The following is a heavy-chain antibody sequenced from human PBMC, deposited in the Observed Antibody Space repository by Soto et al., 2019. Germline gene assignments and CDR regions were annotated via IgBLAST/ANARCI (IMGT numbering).Heavy chain of an antibody. D-gene: IGHD6-13*01. J-gene: IGHJ6*03. CDR3: ARHGRASADLYYYYMDV. CDR2: IYYSGTT. Sequence: SETLSLTCTVSGGSISSSSYYWGWIRQPPGKGLEWIGSIYYSGTTDYNPSLKSRVTISVDTSKNQFSLKLTSVTAADTAVYYCARHGRASADLYYYYMDVWGKGPTVTVSS. V-gene: IGHV4-39*01. CDR1: GGSISSSSYY.